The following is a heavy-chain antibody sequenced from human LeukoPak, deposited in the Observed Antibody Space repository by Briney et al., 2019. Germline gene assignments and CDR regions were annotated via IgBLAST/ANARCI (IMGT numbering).Heavy chain of an antibody. J-gene: IGHJ4*02. CDR3: ASPGYTSGWSDFDY. CDR2: IYYSGST. V-gene: IGHV4-59*08. Sequence: SETLSLTCTVSGGSISSYYWSWIRQPPGKGLEWIGYIYYSGSTNYNPSLESRVSISADTSKNQFSLRLSSVNAADTAVYYCASPGYTSGWSDFDYWGQGALVTVSS. CDR1: GGSISSYY. D-gene: IGHD6-19*01.